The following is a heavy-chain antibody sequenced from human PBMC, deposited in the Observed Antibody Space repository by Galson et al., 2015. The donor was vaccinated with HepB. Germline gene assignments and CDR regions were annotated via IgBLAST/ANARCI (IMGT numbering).Heavy chain of an antibody. CDR1: GFTFSSYA. J-gene: IGHJ3*02. Sequence: SLRLSCAASGFTFSSYAMSWVRQAPGKGLEWVSAISGSGGSTYYADSVKGRFTISRDNSKNTLYLQMNSLRAEDTAVYCCAKTQLAFMVRGVMGAFDIWGQGTMVTVSS. CDR2: ISGSGGST. D-gene: IGHD3-10*01. V-gene: IGHV3-23*01. CDR3: AKTQLAFMVRGVMGAFDI.